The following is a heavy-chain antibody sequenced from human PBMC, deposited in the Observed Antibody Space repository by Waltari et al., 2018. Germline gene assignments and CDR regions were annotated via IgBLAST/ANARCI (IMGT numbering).Heavy chain of an antibody. V-gene: IGHV3-30*18. D-gene: IGHD2-15*01. CDR3: AKDVGCSGGSCYHYFDY. Sequence: QVQLVESGGGVVQPGRSLRLSCAASGFTFSSYGMHWVRQAPGKGLEWVAVIWYDGSNKYYADSVKGRFTISRDNSKNTLYLQMNSLRAEDTAMYYCAKDVGCSGGSCYHYFDYWGQGTLVTVSS. CDR1: GFTFSSYG. J-gene: IGHJ4*02. CDR2: IWYDGSNK.